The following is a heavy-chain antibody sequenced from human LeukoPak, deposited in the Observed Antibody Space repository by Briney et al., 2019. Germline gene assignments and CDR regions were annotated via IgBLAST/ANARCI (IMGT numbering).Heavy chain of an antibody. Sequence: PSETLSLTCTVSGYSISSGYYWGWIRQPPGKGLEWIGSIYHSGSTYYNPSLKSRVTISLETSKNQLSLKLSSVTAADTAVYYCARGNYNYVWGGIDYWGQGTLVTVSS. V-gene: IGHV4-38-2*02. CDR1: GYSISSGYY. CDR3: ARGNYNYVWGGIDY. CDR2: IYHSGST. J-gene: IGHJ4*02. D-gene: IGHD3-16*01.